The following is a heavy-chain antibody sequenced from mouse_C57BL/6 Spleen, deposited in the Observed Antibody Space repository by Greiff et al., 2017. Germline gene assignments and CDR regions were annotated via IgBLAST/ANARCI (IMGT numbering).Heavy chain of an antibody. V-gene: IGHV5-6*01. CDR3: ARQTITTVVATNFDY. J-gene: IGHJ2*01. CDR2: ISSGGSYT. Sequence: EVKVVESGGDLVKPGGSLKLSCAASGFTFSSYGMSWVRQTPDKRLEWVATISSGGSYTYYPDSVKGRFTISRDNAKNTLYLQMSSLKSEDTAMYYCARQTITTVVATNFDYWGQGTTLTVSS. D-gene: IGHD1-1*01. CDR1: GFTFSSYG.